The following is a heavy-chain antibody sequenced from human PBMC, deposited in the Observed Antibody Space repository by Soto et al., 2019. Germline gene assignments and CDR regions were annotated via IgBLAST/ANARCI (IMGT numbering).Heavy chain of an antibody. CDR3: ARGGGFCGADCYQGGIDH. Sequence: GGSRRLSCAPSVLTLCPYTIHWVRQTPGTGLEWVAVISYDGSDKYYARSVRGRFTISRDNSKNTLFLQMNSLRAEDTALYYCARGGGFCGADCYQGGIDHWAQGALVTVSS. CDR1: VLTLCPYT. D-gene: IGHD2-21*02. J-gene: IGHJ4*02. CDR2: ISYDGSDK. V-gene: IGHV3-30-3*01.